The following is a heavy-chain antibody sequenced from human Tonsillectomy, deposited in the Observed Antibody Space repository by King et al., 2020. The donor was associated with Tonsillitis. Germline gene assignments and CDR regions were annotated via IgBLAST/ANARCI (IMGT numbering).Heavy chain of an antibody. J-gene: IGHJ4*02. CDR1: GFTFSTYG. Sequence: VQLVESRGGVVQPGRSLRLSCAASGFTFSTYGMHWVRQAPGKGLQWVAVISYDGSNKYYADSVKGRFTISRDNSKNTLYLQMNSLRAEDTAVYYCAKDRGIQLWLQGFDYWGQGTLVTVSS. CDR2: ISYDGSNK. V-gene: IGHV3-30*18. CDR3: AKDRGIQLWLQGFDY. D-gene: IGHD5-18*01.